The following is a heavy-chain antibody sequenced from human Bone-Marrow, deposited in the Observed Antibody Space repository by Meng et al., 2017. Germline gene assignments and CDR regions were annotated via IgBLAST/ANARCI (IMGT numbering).Heavy chain of an antibody. D-gene: IGHD2-15*01. Sequence: ASVKVSCKASGYTLTDYYIHWVRQAPGQGLEWMGWINPNSGGTNYAQKFQGRVTMTRDTSISTAYMELSRLRSDDTAVYYCVAALVVVAATGFDYWGQGTLVTVSS. V-gene: IGHV1-2*02. J-gene: IGHJ4*02. CDR3: VAALVVVAATGFDY. CDR2: INPNSGGT. CDR1: GYTLTDYY.